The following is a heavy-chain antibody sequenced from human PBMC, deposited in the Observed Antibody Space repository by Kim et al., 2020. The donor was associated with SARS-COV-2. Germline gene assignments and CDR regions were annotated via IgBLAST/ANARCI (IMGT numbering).Heavy chain of an antibody. CDR1: GFTFSSYG. D-gene: IGHD2-2*01. J-gene: IGHJ4*02. V-gene: IGHV3-30*18. Sequence: GGSLRLSCAASGFTFSSYGMHWVRQAPGKGLEWVAVISYDGSNKYYADSVKGRFTISRDNSKNTLYLQMNSLRAEDTAVYYCAKDSTACASSTSCYGGFDYWGQGTLVTVSS. CDR3: AKDSTACASSTSCYGGFDY. CDR2: ISYDGSNK.